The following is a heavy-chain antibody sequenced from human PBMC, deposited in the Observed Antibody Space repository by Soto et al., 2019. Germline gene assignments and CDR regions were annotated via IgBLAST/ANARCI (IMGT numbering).Heavy chain of an antibody. CDR1: GYTFTSYD. D-gene: IGHD2-21*01. CDR2: MNPNTGNS. Sequence: GASVKVSCKASGYTFTSYDIYWVRQATGQGLEWMGWMNPNTGNSGYAQKFQGRVTVTSDTSINTVHMELSSLRSEDTAVYYCARRAETNCWHGFGADKYYFDFWGQGTLVTVSS. J-gene: IGHJ4*02. V-gene: IGHV1-8*01. CDR3: ARRAETNCWHGFGADKYYFDF.